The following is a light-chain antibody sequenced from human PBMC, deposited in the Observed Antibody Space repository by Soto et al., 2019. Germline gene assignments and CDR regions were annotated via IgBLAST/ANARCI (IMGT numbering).Light chain of an antibody. CDR3: QQYNSYRLMYT. CDR1: QGISSY. Sequence: AIRMTQSPSSFSASTGDRVTITCRASQGISSYLAWYQQKPGKAPKLLIYAASTLQSGVPSRFSGSGSGTDFTLTISSLQPDDFATYYCQQYNSYRLMYTFGQGTKVDIK. V-gene: IGKV1-8*01. CDR2: AAS. J-gene: IGKJ2*01.